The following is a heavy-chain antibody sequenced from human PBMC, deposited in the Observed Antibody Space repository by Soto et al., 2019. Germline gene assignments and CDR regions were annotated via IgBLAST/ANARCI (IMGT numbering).Heavy chain of an antibody. CDR1: GFTFNNYA. D-gene: IGHD3-10*01. V-gene: IGHV3-23*01. J-gene: IGHJ5*02. CDR3: ARGDTMVRGEPINWFDP. CDR2: TSGSGGNT. Sequence: PGGSLRLSCAASGFTFNNYAMNWVRQAPGKGLEWVSGTSGSGGNTYYADSVKGRFTISRDNSKNTLYLQMDSLRAEDTAVYYCARGDTMVRGEPINWFDPWGQGTLVTVSS.